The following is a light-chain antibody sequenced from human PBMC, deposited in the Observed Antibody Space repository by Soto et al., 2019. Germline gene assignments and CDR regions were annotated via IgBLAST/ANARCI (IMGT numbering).Light chain of an antibody. V-gene: IGKV3D-15*01. CDR2: DAS. CDR1: QSVRSY. Sequence: EIVMTQSPAILSVSPGERATLSCRASQSVRSYLAWYQQKPAQAPRLLIYDASNRATGIPARFSGSGSGTEFTLTISSLQSEDFAVYYCQQYKNWPPITFGQGTRLEIK. J-gene: IGKJ5*01. CDR3: QQYKNWPPIT.